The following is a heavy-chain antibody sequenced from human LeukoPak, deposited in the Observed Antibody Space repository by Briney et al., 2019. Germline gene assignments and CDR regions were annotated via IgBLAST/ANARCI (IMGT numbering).Heavy chain of an antibody. CDR3: AGGYYYYYYMDV. J-gene: IGHJ6*03. CDR2: IIPIFGTA. CDR1: GYTFTSYA. Sequence: SVKVSCKASGYTFTSYAISWVRQAPGQGLEWMGGIIPIFGTANYAQKFQGRVTITADKSTSTAYMELSSLRSEDTAVYYCAGGYYYYYYMDVWGKGTTVTVSS. V-gene: IGHV1-69*06.